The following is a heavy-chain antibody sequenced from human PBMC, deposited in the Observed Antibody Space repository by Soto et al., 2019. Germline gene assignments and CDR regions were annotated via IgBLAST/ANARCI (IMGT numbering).Heavy chain of an antibody. Sequence: SETLSITCTVYGGSSSRYYWSWIRQPPGKGLEWIGYIYYSGSTNYNPSLKSRVTISVDTSKNQFSLKPSSVTAADTAVYYCARRSSTSWGAFDIWCQGTMVT. D-gene: IGHD2-2*01. CDR3: ARRSSTSWGAFDI. CDR2: IYYSGST. V-gene: IGHV4-59*01. CDR1: GGSSSRYY. J-gene: IGHJ3*02.